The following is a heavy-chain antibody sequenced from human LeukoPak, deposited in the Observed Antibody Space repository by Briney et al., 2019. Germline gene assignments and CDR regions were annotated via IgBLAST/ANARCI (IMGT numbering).Heavy chain of an antibody. Sequence: PGGSLRLSCEVSGFTFSHYGMSWVRQAPGKGLEWVSSISSSSSYIYYADSVKGRFTISRDNAKNSLYLQMSSLRAEDTAVYYCARVARDSLTEVPDIWGQGTMVTVSS. CDR3: ARVARDSLTEVPDI. CDR1: GFTFSHYG. CDR2: ISSSSSYI. J-gene: IGHJ3*02. D-gene: IGHD3-9*01. V-gene: IGHV3-21*01.